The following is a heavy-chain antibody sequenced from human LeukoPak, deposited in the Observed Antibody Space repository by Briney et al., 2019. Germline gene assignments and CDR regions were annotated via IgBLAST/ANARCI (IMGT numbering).Heavy chain of an antibody. CDR2: ITSGGDYI. Sequence: PGGSLRLSCAVSGFTFNTFNMNWIRQAPGKGLEWVSSITSGGDYIYYADFVKGRFTTSRDNAKNSLSLQLNSLRVEDTAVYYCARGHYDVLAASYKWTPDYWGQGTLVTVSS. J-gene: IGHJ4*02. D-gene: IGHD3-9*01. CDR3: ARGHYDVLAASYKWTPDY. V-gene: IGHV3-21*01. CDR1: GFTFNTFN.